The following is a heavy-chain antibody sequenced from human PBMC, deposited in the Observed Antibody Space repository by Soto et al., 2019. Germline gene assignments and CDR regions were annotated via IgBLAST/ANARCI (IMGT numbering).Heavy chain of an antibody. J-gene: IGHJ4*02. CDR2: VSGNGGTT. CDR3: AKGKAHTLFGVDTLFDY. V-gene: IGHV3-23*01. Sequence: GGSLRLSCAASGFPFGSHAMSWVRQAPGKGLEWVSLVSGNGGTTNYADSVKGRFTISRDNSQKTLYLQMNSLRAEDTAIYYCAKGKAHTLFGVDTLFDYWGQGTLVTVS. D-gene: IGHD3-3*01. CDR1: GFPFGSHA.